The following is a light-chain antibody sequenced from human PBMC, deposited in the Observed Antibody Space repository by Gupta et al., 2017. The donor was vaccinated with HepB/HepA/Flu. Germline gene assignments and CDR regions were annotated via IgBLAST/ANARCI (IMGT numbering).Light chain of an antibody. Sequence: DIQMTQSPSSLSASVGDRVTITCRASQSISSYLNWYQQKPGKAPKLLIYAAPSLQSGVPSRFSGSGSGTDFTLTISMLQPEDFATYYCQQSYSTPDTFGPGTKVDIK. V-gene: IGKV1-39*01. CDR3: QQSYSTPDT. CDR2: AAP. CDR1: QSISSY. J-gene: IGKJ3*01.